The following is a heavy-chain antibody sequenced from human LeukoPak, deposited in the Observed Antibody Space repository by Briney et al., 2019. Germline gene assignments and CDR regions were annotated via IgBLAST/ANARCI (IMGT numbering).Heavy chain of an antibody. CDR3: ASEYYYDSSGYYYVSSYFDY. CDR2: IKQDGGEK. V-gene: IGHV3-7*04. J-gene: IGHJ4*02. D-gene: IGHD3-22*01. Sequence: GGSLRLSCAASGFTFSSYWMSWVRQAPGKGLEWVAKIKQDGGEKYYVDSVKGRFTISRDNAKNSLYLQMNSLRAEDTAVYYCASEYYYDSSGYYYVSSYFDYWGQGTLVTVSS. CDR1: GFTFSSYW.